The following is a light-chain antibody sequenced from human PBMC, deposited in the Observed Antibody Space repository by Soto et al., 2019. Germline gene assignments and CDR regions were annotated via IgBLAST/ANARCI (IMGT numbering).Light chain of an antibody. V-gene: IGLV1-40*01. CDR1: NSNIGAGYD. Sequence: QPVLTQPPSVSGAPGQRVTISCTGSNSNIGAGYDVHWYQHLPGTAPKLLMYGNTNRPSGVPDRFSGSKSGTSASLAITGLQAEDDADYYCQSYDSSLSAVVFGGGTQLTVL. J-gene: IGLJ2*01. CDR3: QSYDSSLSAVV. CDR2: GNT.